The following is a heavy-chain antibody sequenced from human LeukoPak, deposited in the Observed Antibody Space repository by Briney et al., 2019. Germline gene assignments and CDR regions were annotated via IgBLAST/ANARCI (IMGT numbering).Heavy chain of an antibody. CDR1: GFTFSSYA. Sequence: PGGSLRLSCAASGFTFSSYAMSWVRQAPGKGLEWVSGISTSGGSSSYADSVKGRFTISRDNAKNSLYLQMNSLRAEDTAVYYCSPGGYLGDYWGQGTLVTVSS. CDR3: SPGGYLGDY. D-gene: IGHD3-16*01. CDR2: ISTSGGSS. J-gene: IGHJ4*02. V-gene: IGHV3-23*01.